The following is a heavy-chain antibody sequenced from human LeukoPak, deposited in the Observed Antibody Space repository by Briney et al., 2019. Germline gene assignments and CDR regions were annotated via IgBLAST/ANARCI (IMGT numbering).Heavy chain of an antibody. V-gene: IGHV4-39*01. CDR2: IFHSGGT. Sequence: SETLSLTCTVSGGSISSDGVYWGWVRQPPGKGQERIGSIFHSGGTYYNPSLKSRVSIPVDTSKNQFSLKLNSVTAADTAVYYCARLKEDGYPWFGYYMDVWGKGTTVTVSS. J-gene: IGHJ6*03. CDR3: ARLKEDGYPWFGYYMDV. D-gene: IGHD5-24*01. CDR1: GGSISSDGVY.